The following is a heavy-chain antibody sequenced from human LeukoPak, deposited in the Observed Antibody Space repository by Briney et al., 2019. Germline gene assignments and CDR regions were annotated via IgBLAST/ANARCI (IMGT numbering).Heavy chain of an antibody. D-gene: IGHD6-13*01. Sequence: SETLSLTCSVSGGSISSYSWSWIRQPPGKGLEWIGYIYYSGRTSYNPSLKSRVTISVDTSKNQFSLKLSSVTAADTAVYYCAREGDSSSWYFGDGWFDPWGQGTLVTVSS. J-gene: IGHJ5*02. V-gene: IGHV4-59*01. CDR3: AREGDSSSWYFGDGWFDP. CDR1: GGSISSYS. CDR2: IYYSGRT.